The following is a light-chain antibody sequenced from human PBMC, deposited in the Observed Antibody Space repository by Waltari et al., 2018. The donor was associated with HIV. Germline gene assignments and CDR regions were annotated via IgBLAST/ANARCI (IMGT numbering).Light chain of an antibody. CDR1: NIGTKS. CDR2: HDT. J-gene: IGLJ3*02. Sequence: SYVLTQPPSVSAAPGKTARITCGGKNIGTKSVNWYQQKAGQAPVVLIYHDTDRPSGIPDRCSGSNSEDTATLTIRGFEAGDEAVYYCQVWDTTTDPYVMFGGGTNLAV. V-gene: IGLV3-21*01. CDR3: QVWDTTTDPYVM.